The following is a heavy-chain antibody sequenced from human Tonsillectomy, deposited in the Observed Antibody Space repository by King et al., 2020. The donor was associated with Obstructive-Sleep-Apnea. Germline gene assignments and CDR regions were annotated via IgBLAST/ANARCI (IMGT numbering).Heavy chain of an antibody. D-gene: IGHD3-10*01. J-gene: IGHJ6*02. V-gene: IGHV1-58*02. CDR3: AADTRSYYGSGGSNPDFYYGIDV. Sequence: QFQLVQSGPEVKKPGTSVKVSCKASGFTLTSSAMQWVRQARGQHLEWIGWIVVGSGKTNYAQKFQERVTITRDMSTSTAHMELSSLRSEDTAVYYCAADTRSYYGSGGSNPDFYYGIDVWGQGTTVTVSS. CDR1: GFTLTSSA. CDR2: IVVGSGKT.